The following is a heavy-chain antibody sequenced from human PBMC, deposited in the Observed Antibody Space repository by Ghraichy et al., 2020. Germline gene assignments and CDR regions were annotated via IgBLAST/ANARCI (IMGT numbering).Heavy chain of an antibody. CDR1: GLTFTSYA. CDR2: ISGSGDST. Sequence: GGSLRLSCAASGLTFTSYAMSWVRQAPGKGLEWVSSISGSGDSTLFADSVKGRFTISRDNSKNTLYLQMNSLRAEDTAVYYCAKDKYNWNYFDYWGQGALVTVSS. CDR3: AKDKYNWNYFDY. V-gene: IGHV3-23*01. J-gene: IGHJ4*02. D-gene: IGHD1-20*01.